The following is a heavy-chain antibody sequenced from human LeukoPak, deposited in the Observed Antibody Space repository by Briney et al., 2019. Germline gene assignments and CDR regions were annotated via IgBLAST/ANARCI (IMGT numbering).Heavy chain of an antibody. Sequence: PSETLSLTCAVYGGSFSGYYWSWIRQPPGKGLEWIGEINHSGSTNYNPSLKSRVTISVDTSKNQFSLKLSSVTAADTAVYYCARRARYFDWLLTMYYFDYWGQGTLVTVSS. CDR1: GGSFSGYY. CDR2: INHSGST. V-gene: IGHV4-34*01. CDR3: ARRARYFDWLLTMYYFDY. J-gene: IGHJ4*02. D-gene: IGHD3-9*01.